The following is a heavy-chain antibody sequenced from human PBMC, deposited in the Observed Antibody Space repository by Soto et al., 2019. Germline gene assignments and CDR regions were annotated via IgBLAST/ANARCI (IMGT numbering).Heavy chain of an antibody. V-gene: IGHV3-30-3*01. J-gene: IGHJ6*02. Sequence: PGGSLRLSCAASGFTFSRFSMHWVRQAPGKGLAWVAVISYGGNSKHFAESVKGRFSISRDDSKNTVYLEMNNLRGDDSAVYYCARDHGMFLSYYYYGMDVWGQGTTVTVSS. CDR1: GFTFSRFS. D-gene: IGHD3-10*02. CDR3: ARDHGMFLSYYYYGMDV. CDR2: ISYGGNSK.